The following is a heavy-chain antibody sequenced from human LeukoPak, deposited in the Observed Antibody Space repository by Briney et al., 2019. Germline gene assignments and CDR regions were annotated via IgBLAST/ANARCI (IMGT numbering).Heavy chain of an antibody. CDR2: INQDGSDE. D-gene: IGHD2-21*02. V-gene: IGHV3-7*01. J-gene: IGHJ3*02. Sequence: PGGSLRLSCAASGFTLSDYWMSWVRQAPGKGLEWVANINQDGSDENYVDSVKGRFTISRDDAKNSLYLQMSSLRAEDTAVYYCARDRPRGGDCGGDCYEAPDAFDIWGQGTMVTVSS. CDR1: GFTLSDYW. CDR3: ARDRPRGGDCGGDCYEAPDAFDI.